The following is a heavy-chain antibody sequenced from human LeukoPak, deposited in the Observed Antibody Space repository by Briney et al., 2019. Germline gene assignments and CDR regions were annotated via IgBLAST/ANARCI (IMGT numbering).Heavy chain of an antibody. V-gene: IGHV4-39*07. J-gene: IGHJ4*02. CDR3: ARDNYYDSTGYTDY. D-gene: IGHD3-22*01. CDR1: GGPISSSSYY. CDR2: IYYSGST. Sequence: PSETLSLTCSVSGGPISSSSYYWGWIRQPPGKGLEWIGYIYYSGSTYYNPSLESRVTISVDTSKNQISLKLRSVTAADTAVYYCARDNYYDSTGYTDYWGQGPLVTVSS.